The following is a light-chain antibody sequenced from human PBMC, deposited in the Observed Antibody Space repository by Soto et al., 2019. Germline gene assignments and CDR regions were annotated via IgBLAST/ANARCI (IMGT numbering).Light chain of an antibody. CDR2: DRN. CDR3: GTWDTGLRAGV. V-gene: IGLV1-51*01. J-gene: IGLJ3*02. Sequence: QSVLTQPPSVSAAPGQRVTISCSGSSSNIGENYVSWYQQLPGKAPKVLIYDRNMRPSGIPDRFSGSKSGTTATLDITGLQTGDEADYYCGTWDTGLRAGVFGGGTKVTVL. CDR1: SSNIGENY.